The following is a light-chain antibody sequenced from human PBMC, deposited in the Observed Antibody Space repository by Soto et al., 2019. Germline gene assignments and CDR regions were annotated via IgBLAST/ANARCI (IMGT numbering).Light chain of an antibody. CDR2: GVY. V-gene: IGKV3D-15*01. J-gene: IGKJ1*01. CDR3: QQYHSWPPRT. CDR1: QSVSSN. Sequence: IVMTLSLTILSFSPRERQNPPFTASQSVSSNLAWYQQKPGQAPRLLIYGVYTRAPGIPARFSGSGSGTEFTLTISSLQSEDFAVYYCQQYHSWPPRTFGQGTKV.